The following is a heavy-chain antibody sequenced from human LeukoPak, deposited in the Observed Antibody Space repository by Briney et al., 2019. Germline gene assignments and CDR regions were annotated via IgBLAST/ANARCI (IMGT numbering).Heavy chain of an antibody. CDR2: IKQDGSER. CDR3: ARGGTRRPSPYDY. Sequence: GGSLRLSCAASGFTFSSFWMSWVRQVPGKGLEWMANIKQDGSERNYVGSVKGRFTLSRDNTKNSVYLQMNSLRADDTAIYYCARGGTRRPSPYDYWGQGTLVTVSS. D-gene: IGHD1-14*01. CDR1: GFTFSSFW. V-gene: IGHV3-7*03. J-gene: IGHJ4*02.